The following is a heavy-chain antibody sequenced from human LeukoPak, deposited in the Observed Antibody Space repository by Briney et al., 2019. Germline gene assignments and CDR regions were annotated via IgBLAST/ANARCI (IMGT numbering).Heavy chain of an antibody. CDR1: GFTFSTYW. Sequence: PGGSLRLSCAASGFTFSTYWMAWVRQAPGKGLEWVANIKGDGSEKYHGDSVTGRFTISRDNAKNSLYLQMNSLRAEDTAVYYCARDRSAVPKYSSSPSFDYWGQGTLVTVSS. D-gene: IGHD6-6*01. CDR2: IKGDGSEK. J-gene: IGHJ4*02. CDR3: ARDRSAVPKYSSSPSFDY. V-gene: IGHV3-7*03.